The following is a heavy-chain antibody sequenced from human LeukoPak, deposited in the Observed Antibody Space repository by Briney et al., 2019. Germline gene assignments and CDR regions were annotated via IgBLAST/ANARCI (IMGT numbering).Heavy chain of an antibody. CDR3: AREGDSSIAVNFDY. CDR1: GFTFGTYT. CDR2: ISSSSRYI. J-gene: IGHJ4*02. Sequence: PGGSLRLSCAASGFTFGTYTLNWVRQAPGKGLEWVSSISSSSRYIYYADSVKGRFTISRDNAKNTLYLQMNSLRAEDTAVYYCAREGDSSIAVNFDYWGQGTLVTVSS. V-gene: IGHV3-21*01. D-gene: IGHD6-6*01.